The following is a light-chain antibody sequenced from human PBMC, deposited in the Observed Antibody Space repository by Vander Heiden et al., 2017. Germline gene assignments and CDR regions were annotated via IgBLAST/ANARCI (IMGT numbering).Light chain of an antibody. Sequence: EIVLTLSPGTLSLSPGERATLSCRASQSVSSSYLAWYQQKPGQAPRLLIYGASSRATGIPDRFSGSGSGTDFTLTISRLEPEDFAVYYCQQYGSSRTAFGQGTKLEIK. CDR2: GAS. J-gene: IGKJ2*01. CDR3: QQYGSSRTA. CDR1: QSVSSSY. V-gene: IGKV3-20*01.